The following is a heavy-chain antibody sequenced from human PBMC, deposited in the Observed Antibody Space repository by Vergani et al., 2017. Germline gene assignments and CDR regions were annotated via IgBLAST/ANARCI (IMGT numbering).Heavy chain of an antibody. D-gene: IGHD6-19*01. CDR1: GFTFGSYA. Sequence: EVQLLESGGGLVQPGGSLRLSCAASGFTFGSYAMSWVRQAPGKGLEWVSTITGRGGSTYFADSVKGRFTISRDNSKNTLYLQMNSLRAEDTAVYSCAKVKWLTPSYFDYWGQGTLVTVSS. CDR2: ITGRGGST. CDR3: AKVKWLTPSYFDY. V-gene: IGHV3-23*01. J-gene: IGHJ4*02.